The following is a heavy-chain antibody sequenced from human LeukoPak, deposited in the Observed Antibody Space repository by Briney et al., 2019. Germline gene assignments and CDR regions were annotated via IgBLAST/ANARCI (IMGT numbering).Heavy chain of an antibody. CDR2: ISGSGGST. CDR1: GFTFRSYA. D-gene: IGHD3-22*01. Sequence: GGSLRLSXAASGFTFRSYAMSWVRQAPGKGLEWVSAISGSGGSTYYADSVKGRFTISRDNSKNTLYLQMNSLRAEDTAVYYCAKDLIEYYYDSSGGYYFDYWGQGTLVTVSS. CDR3: AKDLIEYYYDSSGGYYFDY. J-gene: IGHJ4*02. V-gene: IGHV3-23*01.